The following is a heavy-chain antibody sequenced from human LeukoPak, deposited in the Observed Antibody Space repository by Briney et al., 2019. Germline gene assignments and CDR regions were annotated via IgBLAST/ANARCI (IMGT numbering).Heavy chain of an antibody. CDR3: ARTERSTMVRGVSNNWFDP. D-gene: IGHD3-10*01. CDR2: MFYSGST. CDR1: GGSISSYY. Sequence: SETLSLTCTVSGGSISSYYWSWIRQPPGKGLEWIGYMFYSGSTNYDPSLKSRVTISVDTSKNQFSLKLSSVTAADTAVYYCARTERSTMVRGVSNNWFDPWGQGTLVTVSS. J-gene: IGHJ5*02. V-gene: IGHV4-59*01.